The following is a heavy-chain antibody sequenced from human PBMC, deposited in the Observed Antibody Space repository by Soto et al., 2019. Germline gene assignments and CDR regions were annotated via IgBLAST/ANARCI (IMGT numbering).Heavy chain of an antibody. J-gene: IGHJ6*02. V-gene: IGHV2-26*01. Sequence: QVTLKESGPVLVKPTETLTLTCTVSGFSLSNARMGVSWIRQPPGKALEWLAHIFSNDEKSYSTSLKSRLTISKDTSKSQVVLTMTNMDPVDTATYYCARVYYDFWSGYDTYYGMDVWGQGTTVTVSS. D-gene: IGHD3-3*01. CDR1: GFSLSNARMG. CDR2: IFSNDEK. CDR3: ARVYYDFWSGYDTYYGMDV.